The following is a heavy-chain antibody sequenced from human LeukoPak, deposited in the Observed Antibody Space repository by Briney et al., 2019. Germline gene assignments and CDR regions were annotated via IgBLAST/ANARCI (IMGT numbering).Heavy chain of an antibody. V-gene: IGHV3-7*01. J-gene: IGHJ4*02. D-gene: IGHD3-10*01. CDR2: IKPDGSEK. Sequence: GGSLRLSCAASGFTFSSYWMSWVRQAPGKGLEWVANIKPDGSEKYYVDSVKGRFTISRDNAKNSLYLQMNSLRAEDTAMYYCARDLLLGSGSYYNIDYWGQGTLVTVSS. CDR1: GFTFSSYW. CDR3: ARDLLLGSGSYYNIDY.